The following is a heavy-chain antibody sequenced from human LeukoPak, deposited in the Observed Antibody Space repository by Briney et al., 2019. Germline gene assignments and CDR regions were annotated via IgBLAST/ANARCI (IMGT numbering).Heavy chain of an antibody. CDR2: IIPFLGTT. D-gene: IGHD2-21*01. V-gene: IGHV1-69*11. CDR3: TIIPNVILFTHYFEY. Sequence: SVKVSCKASGGVFTTYAVSWVRQAPGQGLEWMGSIIPFLGTTNYAQKFQGRVTITADEPTRTAYMELTYVRSDDTAVYYCTIIPNVILFTHYFEYWGQGTLVTVSS. J-gene: IGHJ4*02. CDR1: GGVFTTYA.